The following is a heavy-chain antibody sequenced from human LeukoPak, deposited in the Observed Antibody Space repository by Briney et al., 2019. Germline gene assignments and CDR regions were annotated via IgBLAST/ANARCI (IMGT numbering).Heavy chain of an antibody. D-gene: IGHD2-15*01. CDR3: ARGPPALGDY. J-gene: IGHJ4*02. V-gene: IGHV4-34*01. CDR2: ISHSGST. CDR1: GGSFSGYY. Sequence: PSETLSLTCAVYGGSFSGYYWSWIRQPPGKGLEWIGEISHSGSTNYNPSLKSRVTISVDTSKNQFSLKLSSVTAADTAVYYCARGPPALGDYWGQGTLVTVPS.